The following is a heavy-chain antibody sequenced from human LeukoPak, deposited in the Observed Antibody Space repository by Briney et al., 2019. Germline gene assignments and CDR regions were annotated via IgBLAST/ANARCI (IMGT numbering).Heavy chain of an antibody. CDR2: FDPEDGET. CDR1: GYTLTELS. V-gene: IGHV1-24*01. J-gene: IGHJ5*02. CDR3: ATVLRYFDWLLYSGFWFDP. D-gene: IGHD3-9*01. Sequence: EASVKVSCKVSGYTLTELSMHWVRQAPGKGLEWMGGFDPEDGETIYAQKFQGRVTMTEDTSIDTAYMELSSLRSEDTAVYYCATVLRYFDWLLYSGFWFDPWGQGTLVTVSS.